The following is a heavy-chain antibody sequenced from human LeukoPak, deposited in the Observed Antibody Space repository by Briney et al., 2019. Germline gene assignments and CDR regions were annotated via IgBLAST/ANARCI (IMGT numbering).Heavy chain of an antibody. CDR2: IYPGDSDT. J-gene: IGHJ5*02. Sequence: GESLKISCKGSGYSFTSYWIGWVRQMPGKGLEWMGIIYPGDSDTRYSPSFQGQVTISADKSISTAYLQWSSLKASDTAMYYCARQMRYCGGDCYNRQGNWFDPWGQGTLVTVSS. CDR3: ARQMRYCGGDCYNRQGNWFDP. V-gene: IGHV5-51*01. CDR1: GYSFTSYW. D-gene: IGHD2-21*02.